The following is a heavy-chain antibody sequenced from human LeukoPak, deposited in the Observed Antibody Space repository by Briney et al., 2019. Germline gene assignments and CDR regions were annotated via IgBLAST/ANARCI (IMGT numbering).Heavy chain of an antibody. Sequence: SQTLSLTCAISGDSVSSNSAAWNWIRQSPSRGLEWLGKTYYRSKWYNADAVSVKSRITINPDTSKIQFSLQLNSVTPEDTAVYYCARVRYSSSRNWFDPWGQGTLVTVSA. V-gene: IGHV6-1*01. CDR1: GDSVSSNSAA. CDR3: ARVRYSSSRNWFDP. CDR2: TYYRSKWYN. J-gene: IGHJ5*02. D-gene: IGHD6-6*01.